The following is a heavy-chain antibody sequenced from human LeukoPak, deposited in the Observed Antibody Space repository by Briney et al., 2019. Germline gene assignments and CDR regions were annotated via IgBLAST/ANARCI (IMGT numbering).Heavy chain of an antibody. V-gene: IGHV4-34*01. CDR2: INHSGST. CDR3: ARRYSSSSFNWFDP. Sequence: PSETLSLTCAVYGGSFSGYYWSWIRQPPGKGLEWIGEINHSGSTNYNPSLKSRVTISVDTSKNQFSLKLSSVTAADTDVYYCARRYSSSSFNWFDPWGQGTLVTVSS. CDR1: GGSFSGYY. D-gene: IGHD6-6*01. J-gene: IGHJ5*02.